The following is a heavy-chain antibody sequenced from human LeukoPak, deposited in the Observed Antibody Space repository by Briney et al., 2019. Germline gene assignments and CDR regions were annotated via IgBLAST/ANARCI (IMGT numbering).Heavy chain of an antibody. Sequence: GGSLRLSCAASGFTFSNYGMHWVGQAPGKGLEWVAVIWHDGSSEYYADSVKGRFTISRDNSKNTLYLQMNSLRAEDTAVYYCANNFDYWGQGTLVTVSS. J-gene: IGHJ4*02. V-gene: IGHV3-33*06. CDR1: GFTFSNYG. CDR3: ANNFDY. CDR2: IWHDGSSE.